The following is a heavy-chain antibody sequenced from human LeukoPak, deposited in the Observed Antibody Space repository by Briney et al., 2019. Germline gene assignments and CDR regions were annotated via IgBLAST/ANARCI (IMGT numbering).Heavy chain of an antibody. Sequence: SVKVSCKASGGTFSSYAISWVRQAPGRGLEWMGGIIPIFGTANYAQKFQGRVTITTDESTSTAYMELSSLRSEDTAVYYCARALPDFWSANTPGAYFDYWGQGTLVTVSS. CDR2: IIPIFGTA. V-gene: IGHV1-69*05. D-gene: IGHD3-3*01. CDR3: ARALPDFWSANTPGAYFDY. J-gene: IGHJ4*02. CDR1: GGTFSSYA.